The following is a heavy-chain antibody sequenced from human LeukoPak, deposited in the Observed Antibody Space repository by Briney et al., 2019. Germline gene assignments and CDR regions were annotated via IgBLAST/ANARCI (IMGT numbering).Heavy chain of an antibody. CDR3: ARAARYCGGDCYFDY. CDR1: GFTFSSYD. Sequence: GGSLRLSCAASGFTFSSYDMHWVRQATGKGLEWVSAIGTAGDTYHPGSVKGRFTISRENAKNSLYLQMNSLRAGDTAVYYCARAARYCGGDCYFDYWGQGTLVTVSS. V-gene: IGHV3-13*01. D-gene: IGHD2-21*02. CDR2: IGTAGDT. J-gene: IGHJ4*02.